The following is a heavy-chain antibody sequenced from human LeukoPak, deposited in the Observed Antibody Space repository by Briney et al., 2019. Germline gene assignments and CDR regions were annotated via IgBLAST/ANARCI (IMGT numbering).Heavy chain of an antibody. CDR2: ISGSGGDT. V-gene: IGHV3-23*01. J-gene: IGHJ4*02. CDR1: GFTFSNFA. Sequence: PGGSLRLSCAASGFTFSNFAMSWVRQAPGKGLEWVSAISGSGGDTYYADSVKGRFTISSDNAKSTLYLQMNSLRAEDTALYYCAKDTFLLLYWGQGTLVTVSS. D-gene: IGHD2-15*01. CDR3: AKDTFLLLY.